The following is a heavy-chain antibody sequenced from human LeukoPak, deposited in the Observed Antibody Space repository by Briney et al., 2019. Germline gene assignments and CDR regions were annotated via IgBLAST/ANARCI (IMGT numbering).Heavy chain of an antibody. Sequence: ASVKVSCKASGGTFSSYAISWVRQAPGQGLEWMGGIIPVYGTATYAQNFQGRVTITADESTTTAYMELSSLRSEDTAVYYCASDGRVFEYYYDSSDYFTFFDYWGQGTLATVSS. CDR1: GGTFSSYA. CDR2: IIPVYGTA. CDR3: ASDGRVFEYYYDSSDYFTFFDY. J-gene: IGHJ4*02. D-gene: IGHD3-22*01. V-gene: IGHV1-69*13.